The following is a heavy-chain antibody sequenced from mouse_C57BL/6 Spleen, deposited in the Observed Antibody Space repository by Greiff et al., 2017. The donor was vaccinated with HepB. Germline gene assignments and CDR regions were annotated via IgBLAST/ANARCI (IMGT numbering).Heavy chain of an antibody. CDR3: AREGYSNSYYFDY. CDR2: ISYDGSN. V-gene: IGHV3-6*01. CDR1: GYSITSGYY. J-gene: IGHJ2*01. D-gene: IGHD2-5*01. Sequence: ESGPGLVKPSQSLSLTCSVTGYSITSGYYWNWIRQFPGNKLEWMGYISYDGSNNYNPSLKNRISITRDTSKNQFFLKLNSVTTEDTATYYCAREGYSNSYYFDYWGQGTTLTVSS.